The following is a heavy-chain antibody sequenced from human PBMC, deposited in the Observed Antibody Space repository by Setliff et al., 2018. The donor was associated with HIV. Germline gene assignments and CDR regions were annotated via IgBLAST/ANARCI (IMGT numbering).Heavy chain of an antibody. V-gene: IGHV4-39*07. CDR3: ARQGNIVVVTAFDY. J-gene: IGHJ4*02. D-gene: IGHD2-21*02. CDR2: VDYTGST. CDR1: GGSISTRNYY. Sequence: SGTLSLTCTVSGGSISTRNYYAGWVRQPPGKGLECVGNVDYTGSTYYNPSLKSRVTISVETSKNQCSRRLNAVTAADTAVYYCARQGNIVVVTAFDYWGQRTVVT.